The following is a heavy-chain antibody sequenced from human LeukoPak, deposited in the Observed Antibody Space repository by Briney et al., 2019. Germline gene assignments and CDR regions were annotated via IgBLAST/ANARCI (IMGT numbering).Heavy chain of an antibody. D-gene: IGHD5-12*01. Sequence: GGSLRLSCAASGFTFSSYEMNWVRQAPGKGLEWVSYISTSGSTIYYADSVKGRFTISRDNAKNSLYLQMNSLRAEDTAVYYCAKVYSGYDYSYYYYYMDVWGKGTAVTISS. J-gene: IGHJ6*03. CDR2: ISTSGSTI. CDR3: AKVYSGYDYSYYYYYMDV. V-gene: IGHV3-48*03. CDR1: GFTFSSYE.